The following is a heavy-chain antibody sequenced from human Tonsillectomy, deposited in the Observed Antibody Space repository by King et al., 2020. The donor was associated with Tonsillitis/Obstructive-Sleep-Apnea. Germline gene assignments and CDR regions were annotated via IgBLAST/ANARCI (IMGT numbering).Heavy chain of an antibody. J-gene: IGHJ5*02. Sequence: VQLVESGGGLIQTGGSLRLSCAASGFSVTDSYMNWVRLAPGKGLEWVSVIPTSGSIYYADSVKGRFPISRDNLKNTLFLQMTNLRGDDTAVYYCARDVGRNWFDPWGQGTLVTVTS. CDR1: GFSVTDSY. D-gene: IGHD1-26*01. V-gene: IGHV3-53*01. CDR2: IPTSGSI. CDR3: ARDVGRNWFDP.